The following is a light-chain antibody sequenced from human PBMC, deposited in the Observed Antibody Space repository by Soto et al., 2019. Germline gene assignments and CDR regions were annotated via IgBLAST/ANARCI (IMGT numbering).Light chain of an antibody. CDR2: STS. Sequence: EFVLTQSPGTLSLSPGERATLSCRASQTVRNNYLAWYQQKPGQAPRLLIYSTSNRATGIPARFSGSGSRTDFTLTISSLEPEDFAVYYCQQGNNWPIFTFGPGTKVDIK. CDR1: QTVRNNY. J-gene: IGKJ3*01. V-gene: IGKV3-11*01. CDR3: QQGNNWPIFT.